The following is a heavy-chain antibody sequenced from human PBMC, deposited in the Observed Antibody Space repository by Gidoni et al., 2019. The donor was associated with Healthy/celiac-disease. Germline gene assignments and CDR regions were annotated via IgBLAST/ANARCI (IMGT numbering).Heavy chain of an antibody. D-gene: IGHD1-1*01. CDR3: AIPPYNWNDGGGAFDI. V-gene: IGHV1-69*01. CDR1: GGTFSSYA. Sequence: QVQLVQSGAEVKKPGSSVKVSCKASGGTFSSYAISWVRQAPGQGLEWMGGIIPILGTANYAQKFQGRVTITADESTSTAYMELSSLRSEDTAVYYCAIPPYNWNDGGGAFDIWGQGTMVTVSS. CDR2: IIPILGTA. J-gene: IGHJ3*02.